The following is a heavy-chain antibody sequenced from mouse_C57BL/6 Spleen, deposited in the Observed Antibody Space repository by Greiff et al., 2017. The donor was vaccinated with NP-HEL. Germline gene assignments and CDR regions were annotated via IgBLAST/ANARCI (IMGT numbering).Heavy chain of an antibody. J-gene: IGHJ4*01. CDR2: IRSKSNNYAT. CDR1: GFSFNTYA. D-gene: IGHD1-1*01. Sequence: GGGLVQPKGSLKLSCAASGFSFNTYAMNWVRQAPGKGLEWVARIRSKSNNYATYYAYSVKDRFTISRDDSESMLYLQMNNLKTEDTAMYYCVITTVYAMDYWGQGTSVTVSS. V-gene: IGHV10-1*01. CDR3: VITTVYAMDY.